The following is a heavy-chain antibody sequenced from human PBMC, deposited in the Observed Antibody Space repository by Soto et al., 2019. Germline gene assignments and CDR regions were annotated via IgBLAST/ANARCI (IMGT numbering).Heavy chain of an antibody. D-gene: IGHD6-19*01. J-gene: IGHJ4*02. CDR2: IDNTGTTT. CDR3: ARDQTVAGPTTFDY. CDR1: GFTLSTYW. V-gene: IGHV3-74*01. Sequence: GGSLTLSCAASGFTLSTYWTHWVRHTPGKGLVWVSRIDNTGTTTTYADSVKGRFTISRDNAKNTLYLQMNSLRAEDTAVYYCARDQTVAGPTTFDYCGQGTLVTVSS.